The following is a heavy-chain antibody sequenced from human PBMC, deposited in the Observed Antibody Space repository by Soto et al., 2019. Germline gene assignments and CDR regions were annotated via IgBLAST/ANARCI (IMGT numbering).Heavy chain of an antibody. D-gene: IGHD3-22*01. Sequence: SETLSLTCSVSGDSLHSYYWSWIRQPPGKGLEWVGYIYYAGSTTYNPSLKSRVTISLDTSKNQFSLELTSVTAADTAVYYYDNSGLPFDPWGQGTLVTVSS. CDR3: DNSGLPFDP. J-gene: IGHJ5*02. CDR1: GDSLHSYY. CDR2: IYYAGST. V-gene: IGHV4-59*08.